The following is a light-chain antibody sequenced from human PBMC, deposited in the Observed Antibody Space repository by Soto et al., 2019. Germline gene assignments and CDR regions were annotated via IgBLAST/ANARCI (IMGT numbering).Light chain of an antibody. CDR3: QVWDSSSDHPEV. CDR1: NIRSKP. Sequence: SYELTQPHSVSVATAQMARVTCGGNNIRSKPVHWYQLKPGQDPVLVTYSDSDRPSGIPERLSGANPGNTATLNIRRIEAGDEADCYCQVWDSSSDHPEVFGGGTQLTVL. J-gene: IGLJ2*01. V-gene: IGLV3-12*02. CDR2: SDS.